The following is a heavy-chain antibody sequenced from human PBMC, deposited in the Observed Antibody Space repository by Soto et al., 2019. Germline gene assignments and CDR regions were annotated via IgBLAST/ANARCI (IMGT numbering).Heavy chain of an antibody. J-gene: IGHJ6*03. CDR3: ARDLGSNAVATWHSFMGV. CDR1: GFTFSSYS. CDR2: ISSSSSTI. D-gene: IGHD5-12*01. V-gene: IGHV3-48*01. Sequence: EVQLVESGGGLVQPGGSLRLSCAASGFTFSSYSMNWVRQAPGKGLEWVSYISSSSSTIYYADSVKGRFTISRDNAKNSLYLKMNSLRAEDTAVYYCARDLGSNAVATWHSFMGVWGKGTTVTVCS.